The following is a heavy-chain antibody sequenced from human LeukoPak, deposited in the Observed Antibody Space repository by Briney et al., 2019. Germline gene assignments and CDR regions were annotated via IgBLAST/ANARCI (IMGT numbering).Heavy chain of an antibody. CDR2: IYYSGST. CDR3: ARLGGHYDSSGYFMGFDY. CDR1: GGSISSGGYY. D-gene: IGHD3-22*01. V-gene: IGHV4-31*03. Sequence: SETLSLTCTVSGGSISSGGYYWSWIRQHPGKGLEWIGYIYYSGSTYYNPSLKSRVTISVDTSKNQFSLKLSSVTAADTAVYYCARLGGHYDSSGYFMGFDYWGQGTLVTVSS. J-gene: IGHJ4*02.